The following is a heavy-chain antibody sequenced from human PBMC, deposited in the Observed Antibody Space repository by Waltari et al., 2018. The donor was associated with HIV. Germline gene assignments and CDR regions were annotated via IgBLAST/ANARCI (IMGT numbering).Heavy chain of an antibody. CDR2: IYYSGIT. V-gene: IGHV4-59*01. D-gene: IGHD2-21*02. CDR3: ACLHVLAYCGGDCYSYYFDY. CDR1: GGSISSYY. J-gene: IGHJ4*02. Sequence: QVQLQESGPGLVKPSETLSLTCTVSGGSISSYYWSWIRQPPGKGLEWIGYIYYSGITNYHPSLKSRVTISVDTSKNQFSLKLSSVTAAYTAVYYCACLHVLAYCGGDCYSYYFDYWGQGTLVTVSS.